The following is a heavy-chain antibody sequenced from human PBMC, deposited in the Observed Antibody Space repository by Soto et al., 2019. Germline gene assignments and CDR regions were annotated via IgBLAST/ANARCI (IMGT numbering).Heavy chain of an antibody. CDR2: ISYDGSNK. CDR3: QLGDY. D-gene: IGHD2-2*01. J-gene: IGHJ4*02. CDR1: GFTFSSYA. V-gene: IGHV3-30-3*01. Sequence: GGSLRLSCAASGFTFSSYAMHWVRQAPGKGLEWVAVISYDGSNKYYADSVKGRFTISRDNSKNTLYLQMNSLRAEDTAVYYCQLGDYWGQGTLVTVSS.